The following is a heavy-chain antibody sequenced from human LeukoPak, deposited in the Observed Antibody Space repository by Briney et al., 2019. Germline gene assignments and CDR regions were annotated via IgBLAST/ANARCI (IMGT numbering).Heavy chain of an antibody. CDR2: ISYDGSNK. CDR3: AKEEVSSYGGGMWALVDYYYYGMDV. V-gene: IGHV3-30*18. Sequence: GRSLRLSCAASGFTFSSYGMHWVRQAPGKGLEWVAVISYDGSNKYYADSVKGRFTISRDNSKNTLYLQMNSLRAEDTAVYYCAKEEVSSYGGGMWALVDYYYYGMDVWGQGTTVTVSS. D-gene: IGHD2-21*01. CDR1: GFTFSSYG. J-gene: IGHJ6*02.